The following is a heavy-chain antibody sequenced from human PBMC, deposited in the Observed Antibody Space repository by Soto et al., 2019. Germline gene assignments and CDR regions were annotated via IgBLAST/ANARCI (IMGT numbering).Heavy chain of an antibody. V-gene: IGHV3-30*03. J-gene: IGHJ6*02. CDR1: GFTFSIYG. D-gene: IGHD2-2*01. CDR3: RGYQLPHRGVDYYYYYGMDV. Sequence: GSLRLSCAASGFTFSIYGMQWVRQAPGKGLEWVAVISYDGSNKYYADSVKGRFTISRDNSKNTLYLQMNSRRAEDTAVYYCRGYQLPHRGVDYYYYYGMDVWGQGTTVTVSS. CDR2: ISYDGSNK.